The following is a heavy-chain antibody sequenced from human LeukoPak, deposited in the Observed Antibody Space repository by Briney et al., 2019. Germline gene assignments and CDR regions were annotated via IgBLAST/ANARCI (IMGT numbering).Heavy chain of an antibody. CDR1: GYTFTSYG. Sequence: ASVKVSCKASGYTFTSYGISWVRQAPGQGLEWMGWISAYNGNTNYAQKLQGRVTMTTDTSTSTAYMELRSLRSDDTAVYYCARDFRRITMVRGVINWFDPWGQGTLVTVSS. J-gene: IGHJ5*02. CDR3: ARDFRRITMVRGVINWFDP. D-gene: IGHD3-10*01. CDR2: ISAYNGNT. V-gene: IGHV1-18*01.